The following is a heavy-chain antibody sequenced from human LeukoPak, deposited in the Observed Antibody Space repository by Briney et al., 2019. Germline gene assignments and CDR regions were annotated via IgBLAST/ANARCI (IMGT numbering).Heavy chain of an antibody. CDR1: GGSFSGYY. D-gene: IGHD6-19*01. Sequence: KPSETLSLTCAVYGGSFSGYYWSWIRQPPGKGLEWIGEINHSGSTNYNPSLKSRVTISVDTSKNQFSLKLSSVTAADTAVYYCARRVQWRLGIDYWGQGTPVTVSS. J-gene: IGHJ4*02. CDR3: ARRVQWRLGIDY. V-gene: IGHV4-34*01. CDR2: INHSGST.